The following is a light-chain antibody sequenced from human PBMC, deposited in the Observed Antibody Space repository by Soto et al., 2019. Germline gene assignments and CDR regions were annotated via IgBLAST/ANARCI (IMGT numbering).Light chain of an antibody. CDR3: CSYAGSYVV. V-gene: IGLV2-11*01. CDR2: DVS. CDR1: SSDVGAYNY. Sequence: QSALTQPRSVSGSPGQSVTISCTGTSSDVGAYNYVSWYQHHPGKAPQLMIYDVSKRPSGVPDRFSGSKSGNTASLTISGLQAEDEADYYCCSYAGSYVVFGGGTKVTV. J-gene: IGLJ2*01.